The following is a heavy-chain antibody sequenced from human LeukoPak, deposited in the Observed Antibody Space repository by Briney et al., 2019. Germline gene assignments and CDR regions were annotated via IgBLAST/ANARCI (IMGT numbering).Heavy chain of an antibody. CDR3: ACRYYEMYYFDY. CDR1: GGSISSGGYY. Sequence: SETLSLTCTVSGGSISSGGYYWSWIRQHPGKGLEWIGYIYYSGSTCYNPSLKSRVTISVDTSKNQFSLKLSSVTAADTAVYYCACRYYEMYYFDYWGQGTLVTVSS. D-gene: IGHD3-22*01. V-gene: IGHV4-31*03. J-gene: IGHJ4*02. CDR2: IYYSGST.